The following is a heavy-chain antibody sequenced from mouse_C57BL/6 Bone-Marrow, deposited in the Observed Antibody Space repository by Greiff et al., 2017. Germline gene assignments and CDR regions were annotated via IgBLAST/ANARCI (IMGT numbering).Heavy chain of an antibody. CDR2: IYIGNGYT. D-gene: IGHD1-1*01. V-gene: IGHV1-58*01. Sequence: VQLQQSGAELVRPGSSVKMSFKTSGYTFTSYGINWVKQRPGQGLEWIGYIYIGNGYTEYNEKFKGKATLTLDTSSSTAYMQLSSLTSEDSAIYFGATAGGYYYGSSYSWFAYWGQGTLVTVSA. CDR1: GYTFTSYG. J-gene: IGHJ3*01. CDR3: ATAGGYYYGSSYSWFAY.